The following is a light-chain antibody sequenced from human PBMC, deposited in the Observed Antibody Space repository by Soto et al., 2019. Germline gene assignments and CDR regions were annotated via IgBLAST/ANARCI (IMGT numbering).Light chain of an antibody. CDR3: SSYTDNSTLV. J-gene: IGLJ1*01. CDR2: EVS. CDR1: SSDVGGYNY. Sequence: QSALTQPASVSGSPGQSITISCTGTSSDVGGYNYVSWYQQHPDKAPKLILYEVSNRPSGVSNSFSGSKSGNTASLTISGLQTEDGADYYCSSYTDNSTLVFGTGTKLTVL. V-gene: IGLV2-14*01.